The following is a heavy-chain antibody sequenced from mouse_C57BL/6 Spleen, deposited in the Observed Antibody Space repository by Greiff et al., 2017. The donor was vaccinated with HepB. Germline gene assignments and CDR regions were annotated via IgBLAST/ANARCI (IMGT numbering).Heavy chain of an antibody. CDR2: INPSSGYT. J-gene: IGHJ4*01. CDR3: ASVPGYYYAMDY. Sequence: VQLQQSGAELARPGASVKMSCKASGYTFTSYTMHWVKQRPGQGLEWIGYINPSSGYTKYNQKFKDKATLTADKSSSTAYMQLSSLTSEDSAVYYCASVPGYYYAMDYWVQGTSVTVSS. V-gene: IGHV1-4*01. CDR1: GYTFTSYT. D-gene: IGHD2-2*01.